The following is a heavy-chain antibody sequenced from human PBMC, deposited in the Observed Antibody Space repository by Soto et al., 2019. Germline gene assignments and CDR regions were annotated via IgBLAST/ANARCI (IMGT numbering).Heavy chain of an antibody. J-gene: IGHJ4*02. CDR2: INHSGST. CDR1: GGSFSGYY. CDR3: ASHTTMIKNGLRY. V-gene: IGHV4-34*01. Sequence: SETLSLTCAVYGGSFSGYYWSWIRQPPGKGLEWIGEINHSGSTNYNPSLKSRVTISVDTSKNQFSLKLSSVTAADTAVYYCASHTTMIKNGLRYWGQGTLVTVSS. D-gene: IGHD3-22*01.